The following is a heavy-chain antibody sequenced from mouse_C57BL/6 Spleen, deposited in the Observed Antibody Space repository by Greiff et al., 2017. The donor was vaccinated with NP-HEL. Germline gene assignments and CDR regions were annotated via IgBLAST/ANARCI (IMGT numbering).Heavy chain of an antibody. J-gene: IGHJ2*01. D-gene: IGHD1-1*01. Sequence: EVKLVESGGGLVKPGGSLKLSCAASGFTFSSYAMSWVRQTPEKRLEWIATISDGGSYTYYPDNVKGRFTISRDNAKNNLYLQMSHLKSEDTAMYYCARAPYGSFDYWGQGTTLTVSS. CDR3: ARAPYGSFDY. V-gene: IGHV5-4*03. CDR1: GFTFSSYA. CDR2: ISDGGSYT.